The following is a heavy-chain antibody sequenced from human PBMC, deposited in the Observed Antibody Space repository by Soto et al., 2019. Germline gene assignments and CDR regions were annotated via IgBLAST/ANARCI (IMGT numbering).Heavy chain of an antibody. D-gene: IGHD5-12*01. Sequence: QMQLVQSGGGVVQPGRSLRLSCAASGFTFSYYPMHWVRQAPGKGLEWVAVISFDGSNKYYADSVKGRFTISRDNSKNTLYLQMNDLRSEDTAVYYCARVPADLVAILYIYPQDVREQMSDMDVWGQGTTVTVSS. CDR3: ARVPADLVAILYIYPQDVREQMSDMDV. V-gene: IGHV3-30-3*01. J-gene: IGHJ6*02. CDR1: GFTFSYYP. CDR2: ISFDGSNK.